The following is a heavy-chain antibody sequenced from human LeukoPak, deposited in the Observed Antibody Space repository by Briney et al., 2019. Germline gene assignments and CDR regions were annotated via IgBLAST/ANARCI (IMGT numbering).Heavy chain of an antibody. J-gene: IGHJ4*02. Sequence: PSETLSLTCAVYGGSFSGYYWSWIRQPPGKGLGWIGEINHSGSTNYNPSLKSRVTISVDTSKNQFSLKLSSVTAADTAVYYCARQYDSSGYFIYWGQGTLVTVSS. CDR2: INHSGST. CDR3: ARQYDSSGYFIY. D-gene: IGHD3-22*01. V-gene: IGHV4-34*01. CDR1: GGSFSGYY.